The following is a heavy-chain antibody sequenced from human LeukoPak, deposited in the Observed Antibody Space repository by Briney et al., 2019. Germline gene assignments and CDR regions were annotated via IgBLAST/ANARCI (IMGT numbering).Heavy chain of an antibody. CDR3: ARGFYGMDV. CDR1: GFTVSSNY. Sequence: GGSLRLSCAASGFTVSSNYMNWVRQARGKGLEWVAKIQQDGSDKYYVDSVKGRFTISRDNAKNSLYLQMDSLRGEDTAIYYCARGFYGMDVWGQGTTVTVSS. J-gene: IGHJ6*02. CDR2: IQQDGSDK. V-gene: IGHV3-7*03.